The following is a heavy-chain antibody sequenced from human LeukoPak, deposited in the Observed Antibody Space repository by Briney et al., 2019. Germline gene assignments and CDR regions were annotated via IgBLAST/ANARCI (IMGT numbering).Heavy chain of an antibody. CDR1: GGSFSGYY. CDR3: ARGLAAGAPVDY. Sequence: SETLSLTCAVYGGSFSGYYWSWICQPPGKGLEWIGEINHSGSTNYNPSLKSRVTISVDTSKNQFSLKLSSVTAADTAVYYCARGLAAGAPVDYWGQGTLVTVSS. J-gene: IGHJ4*02. D-gene: IGHD6-13*01. V-gene: IGHV4-34*01. CDR2: INHSGST.